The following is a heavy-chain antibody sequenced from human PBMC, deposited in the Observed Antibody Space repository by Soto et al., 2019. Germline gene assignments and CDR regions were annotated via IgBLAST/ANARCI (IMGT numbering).Heavy chain of an antibody. V-gene: IGHV4-4*02. CDR2: IYHNGSP. CDR1: GGSISSTNW. Sequence: PSETLSLTCVVSGGSISSTNWWTWVRQPPGKRLEWIGEIYHNGSPTYSPSLRGRATISVDKSNNQFSLRLRSVTAADTAVYYCTGAYYDINGYILDPWGQGTSVTVS. J-gene: IGHJ5*02. CDR3: TGAYYDINGYILDP. D-gene: IGHD3-22*01.